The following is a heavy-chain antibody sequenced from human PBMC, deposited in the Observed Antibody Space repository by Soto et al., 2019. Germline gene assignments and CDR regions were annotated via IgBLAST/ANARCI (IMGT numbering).Heavy chain of an antibody. CDR3: AKDAHYGSGSMYY. CDR1: GFTFSSYA. V-gene: IGHV3-23*01. CDR2: ISGSGGST. Sequence: EVQLLESGGGLVQPGGSLRLSCAASGFTFSSYAMKWVREAPGKGLEWVSGISGSGGSTDYADSVRGRFTISRDNSKNTLYLQMNSLRDEDTAVYYCAKDAHYGSGSMYYWGQGTLVTVSS. J-gene: IGHJ4*02. D-gene: IGHD3-10*01.